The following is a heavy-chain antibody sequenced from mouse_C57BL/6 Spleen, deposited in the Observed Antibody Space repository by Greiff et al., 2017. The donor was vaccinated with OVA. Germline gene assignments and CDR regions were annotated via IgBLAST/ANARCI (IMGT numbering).Heavy chain of an antibody. CDR1: GYTFTSYW. J-gene: IGHJ3*01. V-gene: IGHV1-61*01. CDR3: ARGDGYYVSFAY. Sequence: VQLQQPGAELVRPGSSVKLSCKASGYTFTSYWMDWVKQRPGQGLEWIGNIYPSDSETHYNQKFKDKATLTVDKSSSTAYMQLSSLTSEDSAVYYCARGDGYYVSFAYWGQGTLVTVSA. D-gene: IGHD2-3*01. CDR2: IYPSDSET.